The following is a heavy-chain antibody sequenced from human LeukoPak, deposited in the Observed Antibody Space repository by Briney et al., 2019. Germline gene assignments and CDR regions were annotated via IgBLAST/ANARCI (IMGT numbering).Heavy chain of an antibody. CDR1: GFTFSSYG. V-gene: IGHV3-30*02. Sequence: PGGSLRLSCAASGFTFSSYGMLWVRQAPGKGLEWVAFIRYDGSNKYYADSVKGRFTISRDNSKNTLYLQMNSLRAEDTAVYYCAKENIVVVPAAPSTAYNWFDPWGQGTLVTVSS. D-gene: IGHD2-2*01. CDR3: AKENIVVVPAAPSTAYNWFDP. J-gene: IGHJ5*02. CDR2: IRYDGSNK.